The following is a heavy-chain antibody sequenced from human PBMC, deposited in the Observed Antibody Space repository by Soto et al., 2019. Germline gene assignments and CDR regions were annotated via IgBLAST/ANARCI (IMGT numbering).Heavy chain of an antibody. Sequence: GTLRLSCADSGFSFSSYAMSGVRQAPGKGLEWVSAIRGSGGSTYYADSVKGRFTISRDNSKNTLYLQMNSLRAEDMAVYYCARRIAVAVPYFDYWGQGTLVPVSS. V-gene: IGHV3-23*01. D-gene: IGHD6-19*01. CDR1: GFSFSSYA. CDR3: ARRIAVAVPYFDY. J-gene: IGHJ4*02. CDR2: IRGSGGST.